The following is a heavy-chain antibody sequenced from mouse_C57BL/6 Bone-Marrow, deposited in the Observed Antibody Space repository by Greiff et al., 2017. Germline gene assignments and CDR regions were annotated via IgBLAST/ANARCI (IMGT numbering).Heavy chain of an antibody. CDR3: ARSSYYSNYVD. V-gene: IGHV1-9*01. J-gene: IGHJ2*01. CDR2: ILPGSGST. Sequence: VQLQQSGAELMKPGASVKLSCKATGYTFTGYWIEWVKQRPGHGLEWIGEILPGSGSTNNNEKFKGKATFTADTSSNTAYMQLSSLPTEDSAIYYCARSSYYSNYVDGGQGTTLTVSS. D-gene: IGHD2-5*01. CDR1: GYTFTGYW.